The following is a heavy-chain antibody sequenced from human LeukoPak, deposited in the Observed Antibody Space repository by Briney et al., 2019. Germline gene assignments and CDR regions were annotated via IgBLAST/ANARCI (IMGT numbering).Heavy chain of an antibody. D-gene: IGHD3-3*01. J-gene: IGHJ6*03. V-gene: IGHV3-15*01. CDR3: TTADDYDFWSGYYDYYYYYYMDV. CDR2: TKSKTDGGTT. CDR1: GFTFSNAW. Sequence: GGSLRLSCAASGFTFSNAWMSWVRQAPGKGLEWVGRTKSKTDGGTTDYAAPVKGRFTISRDDSKNTLYLQMNSLKTEDTAVYYCTTADDYDFWSGYYDYYYYYYMDVWGKGTTVTVSS.